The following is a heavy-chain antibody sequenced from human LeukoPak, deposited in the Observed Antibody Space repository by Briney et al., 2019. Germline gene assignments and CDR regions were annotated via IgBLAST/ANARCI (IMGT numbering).Heavy chain of an antibody. D-gene: IGHD2-15*01. J-gene: IGHJ4*02. CDR3: ARHYDGGPKLRMDY. Sequence: SETLSLTCTVTGVSISSSTYYWGWIRQPPGKGLEWIGNIYYSGITYYNPSLTSRVTMSIDTTKNQLSLKLNSVTAADTAVYYCARHYDGGPKLRMDYWGQGSLVTVSS. CDR1: GVSISSSTYY. CDR2: IYYSGIT. V-gene: IGHV4-39*01.